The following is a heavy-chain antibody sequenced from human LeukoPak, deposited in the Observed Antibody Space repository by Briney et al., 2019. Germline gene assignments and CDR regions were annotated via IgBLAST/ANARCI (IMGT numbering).Heavy chain of an antibody. V-gene: IGHV1-69*13. D-gene: IGHD3-10*01. CDR2: IIPIFGTA. Sequence: GASVKVSCKASGGTFSSYAISWVRQAPGQGLEWMGGIIPIFGTANYAQKFQGRVTITADESTSTAYMEPSSLRSEDTAVYYCARLTMVRGVYPFDYWGQGTLVTVSS. CDR1: GGTFSSYA. J-gene: IGHJ4*02. CDR3: ARLTMVRGVYPFDY.